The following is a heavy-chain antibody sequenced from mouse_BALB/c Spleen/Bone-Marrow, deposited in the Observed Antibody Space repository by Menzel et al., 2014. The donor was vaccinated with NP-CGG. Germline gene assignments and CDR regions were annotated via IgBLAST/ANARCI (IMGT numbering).Heavy chain of an antibody. J-gene: IGHJ2*01. V-gene: IGHV1-87*01. CDR2: IYPGDGDT. Sequence: QVHVKQSGAELARPGASVKLSCKASGYAFTSYWMQWVKQRPGQGLEWIGAIYPGDGDTTYTQKFKGKATLTADKSSSTAYMQLSSLASEDSAVYYCARGAPSDYWGQGTTLTVSS. CDR3: ARGAPSDY. CDR1: GYAFTSYW.